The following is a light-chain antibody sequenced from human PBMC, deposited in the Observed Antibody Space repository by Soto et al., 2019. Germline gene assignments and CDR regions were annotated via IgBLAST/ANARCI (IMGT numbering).Light chain of an antibody. CDR1: QSVSSSY. Sequence: EIVLTQSPGTLSLSPGERATLSCRASQSVSSSYLAWYQQKPGQAPRLLISGASSRATGIPDRFSGSGSGTDSTLTISRLEPEDFAVYYCQQYGSSPWTFGQGTKVEIK. J-gene: IGKJ1*01. CDR3: QQYGSSPWT. V-gene: IGKV3-20*01. CDR2: GAS.